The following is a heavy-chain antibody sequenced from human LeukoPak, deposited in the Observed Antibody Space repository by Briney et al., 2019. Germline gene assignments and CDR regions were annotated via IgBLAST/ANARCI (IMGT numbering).Heavy chain of an antibody. CDR3: ARRRIAQYNWFDP. CDR2: IYYSGST. J-gene: IGHJ5*02. Sequence: SETLSLTCTDSGGSISSSSYYWGWIRQPPGKGLEWIGSIYYSGSTYYNPSLKSRVTISVDTSKNQFSLKLSSVTAADTAVYYCARRRIAQYNWFDPWGQGTLVTVSS. CDR1: GGSISSSSYY. V-gene: IGHV4-39*01. D-gene: IGHD6-13*01.